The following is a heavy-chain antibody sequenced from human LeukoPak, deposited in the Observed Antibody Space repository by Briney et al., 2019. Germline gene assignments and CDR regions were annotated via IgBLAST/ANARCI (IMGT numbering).Heavy chain of an antibody. D-gene: IGHD1-26*01. CDR2: IYYSGST. V-gene: IGHV4-39*07. CDR1: GGSISSSSYY. CDR3: ARATQWELLVDY. Sequence: SETLSLTCTVSGGSISSSSYYWGWIRQPPGKGLEWIGSIYYSGSTYYNPSLKSRVTISVDTSKNQFSLKLSSATAADTAVYYCARATQWELLVDYWGQGTLVTVSS. J-gene: IGHJ4*02.